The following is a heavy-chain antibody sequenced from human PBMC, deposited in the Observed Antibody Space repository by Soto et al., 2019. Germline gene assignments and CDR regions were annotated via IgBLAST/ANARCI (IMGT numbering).Heavy chain of an antibody. V-gene: IGHV4-34*01. CDR2: INHSGST. CDR3: ARSHPRVDYDYALKWFDP. J-gene: IGHJ5*02. CDR1: GGSFSGYY. Sequence: QVQLQQWGAGLLKPSETLSLTCAVYGGSFSGYYWSWIRQPPGKGLEWIGEINHSGSTNYNPSLKSRVTTSVDTSKNQFSLKLSSVTAADTAVYYCARSHPRVDYDYALKWFDPWGQGTLVTVSS. D-gene: IGHD3-16*01.